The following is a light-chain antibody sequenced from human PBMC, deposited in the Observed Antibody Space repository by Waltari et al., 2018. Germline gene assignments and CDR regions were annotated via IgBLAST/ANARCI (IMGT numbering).Light chain of an antibody. J-gene: IGLJ2*01. CDR1: SRDVGGYNY. CDR2: DVS. V-gene: IGLV2-11*01. CDR3: CSYAGSYTSL. Sequence: QSALTQPRSVSGSPGQSVTISCTGTSRDVGGYNYVSWYQQHPGKAPKLMIYDVSKRPSGVPDRFSGSKSGNTASLTISGLQAEDEADYYCCSYAGSYTSLFGGGTKLTVL.